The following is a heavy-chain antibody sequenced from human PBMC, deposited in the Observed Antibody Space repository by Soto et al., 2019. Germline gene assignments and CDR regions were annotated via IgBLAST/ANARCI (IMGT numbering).Heavy chain of an antibody. CDR1: GYTFTTYY. D-gene: IGHD3-10*01. CDR3: ARERITIVRRVIYFYGMDV. V-gene: IGHV1-46*01. J-gene: IGHJ6*02. CDR2: INPSGENT. Sequence: ASVKVSCKASGYTFTTYYMHWVRQAAGQRLAWMGVINPSGENTTYAQNLQGRFTMTRDTSTSTVYMELSSLRSEDTAVYYCARERITIVRRVIYFYGMDVWGQGTTVTVSS.